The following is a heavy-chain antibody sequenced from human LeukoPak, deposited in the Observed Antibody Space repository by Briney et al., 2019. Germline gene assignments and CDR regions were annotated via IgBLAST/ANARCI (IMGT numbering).Heavy chain of an antibody. CDR2: ISWNSGSI. Sequence: PGGSLRLSCAASGFTFDDYAMHWVRQAPGKGLEWVSGISWNSGSIGYADSVKGRFTIPRDNSKNTLYLQMNSLRAEDTAVYYCARAPVRRLDAFDIWGQGTMVTVSS. V-gene: IGHV3-9*01. J-gene: IGHJ3*02. D-gene: IGHD3-10*01. CDR1: GFTFDDYA. CDR3: ARAPVRRLDAFDI.